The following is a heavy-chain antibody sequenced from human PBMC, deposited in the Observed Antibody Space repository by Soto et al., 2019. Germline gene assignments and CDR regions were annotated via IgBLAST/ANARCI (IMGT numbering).Heavy chain of an antibody. V-gene: IGHV4-28*01. CDR1: SYSISSNKW. J-gene: IGHJ4*02. Sequence: SDTLSLTCAVTSYSISSNKWWRWIRQPPGKGLEWIGYIYYSGTTYYNPSLKSRVTMSVDTSKNQFSLKLTSVTAVDTAVYYCARREIQGPIDYWGQGTLVTVS. CDR2: IYYSGTT. D-gene: IGHD1-26*01. CDR3: ARREIQGPIDY.